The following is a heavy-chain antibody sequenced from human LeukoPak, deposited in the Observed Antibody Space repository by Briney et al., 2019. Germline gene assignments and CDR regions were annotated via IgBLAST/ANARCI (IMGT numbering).Heavy chain of an antibody. D-gene: IGHD2-15*01. CDR3: VRGGASTWS. Sequence: GGSLRLSCAASGFTFKNYWMHWVRQAPGKGPVWVSRINDDGSSTSYADSVKGRFTISRDDAKNTLYLQMNSLRAEDTAVYYCVRGGASTWSWGQGTPVTVSS. J-gene: IGHJ5*02. V-gene: IGHV3-74*01. CDR2: INDDGSST. CDR1: GFTFKNYW.